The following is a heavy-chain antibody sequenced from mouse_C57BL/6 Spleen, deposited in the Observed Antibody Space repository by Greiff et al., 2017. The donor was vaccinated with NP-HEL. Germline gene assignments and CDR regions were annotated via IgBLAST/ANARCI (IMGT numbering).Heavy chain of an antibody. D-gene: IGHD1-1*01. V-gene: IGHV2-5*01. CDR3: AKNYYYGPYYAMDY. CDR2: IWRGGST. Sequence: QVQLKESGPGLVQPSQSLSITCTVSGFSLTSYGVHWVRQSPGKGLEWLGVIWRGGSTDYNAAFMSRLSITKDNSKSQVFFKMNSLQADDTAIYYCAKNYYYGPYYAMDYWGQGTSVTVSS. J-gene: IGHJ4*01. CDR1: GFSLTSYG.